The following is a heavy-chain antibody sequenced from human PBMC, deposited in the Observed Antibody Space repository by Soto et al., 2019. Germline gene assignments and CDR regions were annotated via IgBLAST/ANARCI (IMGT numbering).Heavy chain of an antibody. J-gene: IGHJ6*02. V-gene: IGHV4-4*02. Sequence: SETLSLTCAVSGGSISSSNWWSWVRQPPGKGLEWIGEIYHSGSTNYNPSLKSRVTISVDKSKNQFSLKLSSVTAADTAVYYCARAHDFCSGRSYYYYYYGMDVWGQGTPVTVSS. D-gene: IGHD3-3*01. CDR1: GGSISSSNW. CDR2: IYHSGST. CDR3: ARAHDFCSGRSYYYYYYGMDV.